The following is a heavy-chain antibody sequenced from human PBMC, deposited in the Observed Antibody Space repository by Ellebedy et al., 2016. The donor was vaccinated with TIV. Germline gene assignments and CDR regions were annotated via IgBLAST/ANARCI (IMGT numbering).Heavy chain of an antibody. D-gene: IGHD3-9*01. CDR2: ISSGSTTT. J-gene: IGHJ5*02. Sequence: GGSLRLXCAASGFTFSTYGVNWVRQAPGKGLEWVSYISSGSTTTYYAGSVKGRFTTSRDNAENSLYLHMSSLRAEDTAVYYCALLRYSDWFKRLDPWGQGTLVTVSS. V-gene: IGHV3-48*04. CDR3: ALLRYSDWFKRLDP. CDR1: GFTFSTYG.